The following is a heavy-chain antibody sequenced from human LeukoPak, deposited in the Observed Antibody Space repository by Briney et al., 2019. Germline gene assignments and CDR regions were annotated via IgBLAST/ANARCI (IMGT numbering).Heavy chain of an antibody. D-gene: IGHD5-12*01. CDR1: GFTFSTYW. Sequence: GGSLRLSCAASGFTFSTYWMHWVRQDPGKGLVWVSRVSSDASITSYADPVKGRFTISRDNAKNTLYQRMNSLRAEDTAIYYCARKPLSGGYGGTIDYWGQGTLVTVSS. J-gene: IGHJ4*02. CDR3: ARKPLSGGYGGTIDY. V-gene: IGHV3-74*01. CDR2: VSSDASIT.